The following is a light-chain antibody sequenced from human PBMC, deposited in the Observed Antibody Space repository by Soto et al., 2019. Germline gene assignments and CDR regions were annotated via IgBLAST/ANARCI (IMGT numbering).Light chain of an antibody. J-gene: IGLJ1*01. V-gene: IGLV2-14*01. CDR1: SSDVGAYDY. Sequence: QSALTQPASVSGSPGQSIAISCTGTSSDVGAYDYVSWYQQRPGKAPKLMIYDVSNRPSGVSNRFSGSKSGNTASLTISGLQAEDEADYYCSSYTSSSTPLYVFGTGTKLTV. CDR2: DVS. CDR3: SSYTSSSTPLYV.